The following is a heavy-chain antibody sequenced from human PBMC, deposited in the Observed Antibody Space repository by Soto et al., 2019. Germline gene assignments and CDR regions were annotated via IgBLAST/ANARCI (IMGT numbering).Heavy chain of an antibody. D-gene: IGHD1-26*01. CDR2: IIGSGDST. Sequence: GGAPRHSCAGSGFTFSRYGLSWGRPAPGKGLEWFSVIIGSGDSTYYADSVKGRFTISRDNSKNTLYLQMNSLRAEDTAVYYCAKRAWGYFYFDYWGQGTLVTVSS. J-gene: IGHJ4*02. CDR3: AKRAWGYFYFDY. CDR1: GFTFSRYG. V-gene: IGHV3-23*01.